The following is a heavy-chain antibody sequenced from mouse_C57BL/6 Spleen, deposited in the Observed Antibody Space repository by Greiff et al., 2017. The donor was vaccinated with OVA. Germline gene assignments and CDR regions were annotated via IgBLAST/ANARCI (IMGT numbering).Heavy chain of an antibody. CDR2: IYPGDGDT. J-gene: IGHJ1*03. Sequence: QVQLQQSGAELVKPGASVKISCKASGYAFSSYWMNWVKQRPGKGLEWIGQIYPGDGDTNYNGKFKGKATLTADKSSSTAYMQLSSLTSEDSAVYFCARYDGSSYPDWYFDVWGTGTTVTVSS. D-gene: IGHD1-1*01. CDR3: ARYDGSSYPDWYFDV. CDR1: GYAFSSYW. V-gene: IGHV1-80*01.